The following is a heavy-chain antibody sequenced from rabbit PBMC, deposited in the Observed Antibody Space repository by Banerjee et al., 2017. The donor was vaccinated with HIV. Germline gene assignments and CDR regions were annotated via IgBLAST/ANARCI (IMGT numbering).Heavy chain of an antibody. D-gene: IGHD2-1*01. J-gene: IGHJ6*01. V-gene: IGHV1S40*01. CDR1: GFSFSNYY. Sequence: QSLEESGGDLVKPGASLTLTCTASGFSFSNYYMCWVRQAPGKGLEWIACIGTSSSSTYYASWTKGRFTISKTSSTTVTLQIASLTAADTATYFCARDYVHFAGDGWDLWGPGTLV. CDR3: ARDYVHFAGDGWDL. CDR2: IGTSSSST.